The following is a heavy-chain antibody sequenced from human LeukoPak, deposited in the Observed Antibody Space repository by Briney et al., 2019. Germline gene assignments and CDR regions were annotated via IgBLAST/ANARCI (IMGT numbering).Heavy chain of an antibody. CDR3: ASNNGFGELFDFDY. J-gene: IGHJ4*02. D-gene: IGHD3-10*01. Sequence: SETLSLTCTVSGGSISTGDYYWNWIRQPPGNGLEWIGYIYYSGSTYYNPSLKSRVTISVDTSKNQFYLKLSSVTAADTAVYYCASNNGFGELFDFDYWGQGTLVTVSS. V-gene: IGHV4-30-4*08. CDR1: GGSISTGDYY. CDR2: IYYSGST.